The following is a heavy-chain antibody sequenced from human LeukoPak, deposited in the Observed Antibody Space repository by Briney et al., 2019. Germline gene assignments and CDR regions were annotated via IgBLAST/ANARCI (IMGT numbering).Heavy chain of an antibody. CDR3: ARETVTLFDY. Sequence: GGSLRLSCAASGFTFSSYAMHWVRQAPGKGLEWVAVVSYDGSNKYYADSVKGRFTISRDNSKNTLYLQMYSLRAEDTAVYYCARETVTLFDYWGQGTLVTVSS. J-gene: IGHJ4*02. CDR2: VSYDGSNK. V-gene: IGHV3-30-3*01. CDR1: GFTFSSYA. D-gene: IGHD4-17*01.